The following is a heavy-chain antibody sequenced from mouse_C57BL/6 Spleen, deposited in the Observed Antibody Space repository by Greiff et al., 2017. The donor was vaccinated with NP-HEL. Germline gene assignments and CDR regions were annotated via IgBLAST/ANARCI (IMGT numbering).Heavy chain of an antibody. Sequence: DVKLVESGGDLVKPGGSLKLSCAASGFTFSSYGMSWVRQTPDKRLEWVATISSGGSYTYYPDSVKGRFTISRDNAKNTRYLQMSSLKSEDTAMYYCARRGRETGPFDYWGQGTTLTVSS. V-gene: IGHV5-6*02. CDR2: ISSGGSYT. CDR3: ARRGRETGPFDY. J-gene: IGHJ2*01. CDR1: GFTFSSYG. D-gene: IGHD4-1*01.